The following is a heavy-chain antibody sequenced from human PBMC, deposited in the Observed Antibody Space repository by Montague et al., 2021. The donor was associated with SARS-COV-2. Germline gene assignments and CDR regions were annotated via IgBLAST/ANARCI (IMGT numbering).Heavy chain of an antibody. Sequence: TLSLTCTVSGGSISSSSYYWSWIRQPAGKGLEWIGRISTSASTNYNPSLKSRVTISVDTSMNQFSLKLSSVPAADTAVYYCSREDFLSGNFYFDYWGQGTLVTVSS. CDR3: SREDFLSGNFYFDY. CDR2: ISTSAST. V-gene: IGHV4-61*02. J-gene: IGHJ4*02. D-gene: IGHD3-3*01. CDR1: GGSISSSSYY.